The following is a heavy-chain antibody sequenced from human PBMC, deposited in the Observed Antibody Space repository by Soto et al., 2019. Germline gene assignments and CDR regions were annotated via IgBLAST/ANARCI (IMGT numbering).Heavy chain of an antibody. CDR2: ISAYNGNI. Sequence: QVRLVPSRAEVKKPGASVKVSCKTYGYDFTHYGINWVRQAPGQGLEWMGWISAYNGNIVYAQHFRGRATLTTDTSPGSAYMELRSLRSDDTAVYYCASGHDSFTAWEFTFWGQGALVTGSS. J-gene: IGHJ1*01. D-gene: IGHD3-9*01. CDR3: ASGHDSFTAWEFTF. V-gene: IGHV1-18*01. CDR1: GYDFTHYG.